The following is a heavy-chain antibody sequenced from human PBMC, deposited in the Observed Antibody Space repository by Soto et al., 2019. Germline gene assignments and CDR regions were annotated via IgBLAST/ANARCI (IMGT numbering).Heavy chain of an antibody. CDR1: GFTFSSYS. Sequence: GGSLRLSCAASGFTFSSYSMNWVRQAPGKGLEWVSSISSSSSYIYYADSVKGRFTISRDNAKNSLYLQMNSLRAADTAVYYCARVTAAAGNIYSDYWGQGTLVTVSS. CDR3: ARVTAAAGNIYSDY. CDR2: ISSSSSYI. V-gene: IGHV3-21*04. J-gene: IGHJ4*02. D-gene: IGHD6-13*01.